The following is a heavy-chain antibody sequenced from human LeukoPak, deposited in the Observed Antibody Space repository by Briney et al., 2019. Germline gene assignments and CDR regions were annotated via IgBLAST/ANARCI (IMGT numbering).Heavy chain of an antibody. Sequence: PSETLSLTCAVYGGSFSGYYWSWIRQPPGKGLEWIGEINHSGSTNYNPSLKSRVTISVDTSKNQFSLKLSSVTAADTAVYYCARRVRIGGEFDPWGQGTLVTVSS. V-gene: IGHV4-34*01. J-gene: IGHJ5*02. CDR1: GGSFSGYY. CDR3: ARRVRIGGEFDP. D-gene: IGHD4-23*01. CDR2: INHSGST.